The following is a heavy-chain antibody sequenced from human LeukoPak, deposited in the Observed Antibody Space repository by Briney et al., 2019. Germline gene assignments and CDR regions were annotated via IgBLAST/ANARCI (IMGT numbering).Heavy chain of an antibody. CDR1: GGSISSCSYY. V-gene: IGHV4-61*02. CDR3: ARGREITAAGTRHDAFDI. CDR2: IYTSGST. J-gene: IGHJ3*02. D-gene: IGHD6-13*01. Sequence: PSETLPVTCTVSGGSISSCSYYWSWIRQPAGKGLEWIGRIYTSGSTNYNPSLKSRVTISVDTSKNQFSLKLSSVTAADTAVYYCARGREITAAGTRHDAFDIWGQGTMDTVSS.